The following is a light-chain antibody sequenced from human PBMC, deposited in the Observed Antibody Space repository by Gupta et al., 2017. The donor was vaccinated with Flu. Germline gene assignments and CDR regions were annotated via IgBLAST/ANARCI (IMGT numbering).Light chain of an antibody. CDR3: QQLNSYQGGLT. CDR1: QGIKSY. V-gene: IGKV1-9*01. CDR2: AAS. Sequence: ARQGIKSYLAWYQQKPGKAPKLLIYAASTLQSGVPSMFSGSGAGTEFNLTIISLQPEDFATYYCQQLNSYQGGLTFGGGTKVDIK. J-gene: IGKJ4*01.